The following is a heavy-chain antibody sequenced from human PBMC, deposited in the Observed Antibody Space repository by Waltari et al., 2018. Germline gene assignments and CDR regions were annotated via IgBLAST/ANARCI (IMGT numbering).Heavy chain of an antibody. CDR3: ARDRRGYFDY. J-gene: IGHJ4*02. CDR2: ISGDSRFI. CDR1: GFPFSGYS. V-gene: IGHV3-21*01. Sequence: ELQLVESGGGLVKPGGSLRLACEAAGFPFSGYSMNWVRQAPGKGLEWVSSISGDSRFIYYADSVNGRFTISSDDAKNSLYLQMNSLRVEDTAVYYCARDRRGYFDYWGPGTLVSVSS. D-gene: IGHD3-16*01.